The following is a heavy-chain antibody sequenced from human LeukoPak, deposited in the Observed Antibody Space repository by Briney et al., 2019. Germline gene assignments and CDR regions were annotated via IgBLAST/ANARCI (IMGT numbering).Heavy chain of an antibody. J-gene: IGHJ3*01. Sequence: SETLSLTCAVYGGSFSGYCWGWIRQPPGKDLEWIGTICHSGNTYYNPSLKSRVTVSVDTSKSQLSLRLNSVTAADTSVYYCARYCDAGACSMFKTFDVWGQGTMVTVSS. CDR1: GGSFSGYC. CDR3: ARYCDAGACSMFKTFDV. V-gene: IGHV4-34*01. CDR2: ICHSGNT. D-gene: IGHD2-21*02.